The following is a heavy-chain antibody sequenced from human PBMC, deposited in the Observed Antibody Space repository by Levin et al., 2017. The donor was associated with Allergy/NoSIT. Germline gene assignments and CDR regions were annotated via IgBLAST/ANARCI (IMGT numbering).Heavy chain of an antibody. CDR2: ISSTGTYI. Sequence: GGSLRLSCAASGFTFSTYSMNWVRQAPGKGLEWVSSISSTGTYIFYADSVKGRFTIFRDNANNSLFLQMNSLRAEDTAVYYCARSKGASPLNFAFDFSRQGPFVTVSS. CDR3: ARSKGASPLNFAFDF. CDR1: GFTFSTYS. V-gene: IGHV3-21*01. J-gene: IGHJ3*01.